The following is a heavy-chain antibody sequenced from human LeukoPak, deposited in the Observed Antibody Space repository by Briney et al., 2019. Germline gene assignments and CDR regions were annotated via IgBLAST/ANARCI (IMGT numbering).Heavy chain of an antibody. CDR3: ARRFRTGGDLHHDAYDV. V-gene: IGHV4-59*12. Sequence: SETLSLTCSVSRGSISDYFWGWIRQPPGKGLEWIGHVYYIGKPTCSPSLESRVSISVDTSKNQFSLELTSVTAADTAVYYCARRFRTGGDLHHDAYDVWGQGTVVTVSS. J-gene: IGHJ3*01. CDR1: RGSISDYF. CDR2: VYYIGKP. D-gene: IGHD3-16*01.